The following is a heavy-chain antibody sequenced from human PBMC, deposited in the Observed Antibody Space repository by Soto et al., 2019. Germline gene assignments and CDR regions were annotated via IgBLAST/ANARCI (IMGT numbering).Heavy chain of an antibody. J-gene: IGHJ4*02. CDR3: EKYSFWELESGYFDY. CDR1: GFTFSSYA. D-gene: IGHD1-26*01. V-gene: IGHV3-23*01. Sequence: GGSLRLSCAASGFTFSSYAMSWVRQAPGKGLEWVSAISGSGGSTYYADSVKGRFTISRDNSKNTLYLQMNSLRAEDTAVYYCEKYSFWELESGYFDYWGQGTLVTVYS. CDR2: ISGSGGST.